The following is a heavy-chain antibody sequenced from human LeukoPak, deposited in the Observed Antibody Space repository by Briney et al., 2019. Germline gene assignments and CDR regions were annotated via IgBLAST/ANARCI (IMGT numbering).Heavy chain of an antibody. J-gene: IGHJ6*02. CDR2: ISDSGSPI. V-gene: IGHV3-48*03. D-gene: IGHD3-22*01. Sequence: GGSLRLSCAASRFTLSSYEVNWVRQAPGKGLEWVSYISDSGSPIYYADSVRGRFTISRDNAKNSMYLQMNSLRAEDTAVYYCARDRGLDGMDVWGRGTTVSVSS. CDR1: RFTLSSYE. CDR3: ARDRGLDGMDV.